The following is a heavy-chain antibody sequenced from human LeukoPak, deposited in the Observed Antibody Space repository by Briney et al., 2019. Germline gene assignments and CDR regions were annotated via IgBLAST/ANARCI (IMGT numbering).Heavy chain of an antibody. Sequence: GGSLRLSCAASGFTFDDYGMSWVRQAPGKGLEWVSGINWNGGSTGYADSVKGLFTISRDNAKNSLYLQMNSLRAEDTALYYCARDARGMSGSYSDAFDIWGQGTMVTVSS. CDR3: ARDARGMSGSYSDAFDI. CDR2: INWNGGST. D-gene: IGHD1-26*01. J-gene: IGHJ3*02. V-gene: IGHV3-20*04. CDR1: GFTFDDYG.